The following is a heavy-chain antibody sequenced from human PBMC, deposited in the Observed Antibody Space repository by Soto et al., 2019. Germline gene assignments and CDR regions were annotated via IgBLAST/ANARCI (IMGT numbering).Heavy chain of an antibody. CDR3: TTGIYYDLLTGYHDVAY. V-gene: IGHV3-15*01. CDR1: GFNLSHPW. D-gene: IGHD3-9*01. Sequence: GSLRLSCAASGFNLSHPWMTWVRQAAGKGLEWVGRIKSETDGGTADYAAPVKGRITISRDDSKNTVYLQMNSLKTEDTAVYYCTTGIYYDLLTGYHDVAYWGQGTLVTVSS. J-gene: IGHJ4*02. CDR2: IKSETDGGTA.